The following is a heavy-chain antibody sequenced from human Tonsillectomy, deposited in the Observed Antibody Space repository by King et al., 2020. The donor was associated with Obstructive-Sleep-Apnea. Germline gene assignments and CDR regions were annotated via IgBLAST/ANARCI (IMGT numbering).Heavy chain of an antibody. Sequence: VQLVESGAEVKKPGAAVKVSCKASGYTFTGYHMHWVRQAPGQGLEWMGWINPNSGGTNHAQKFQGRVTMTRDTSISTAYMELSRRRSDDTAVYYCATVAVSTATYYLDYWGQGTLVTVSP. D-gene: IGHD4-17*01. CDR3: ATVAVSTATYYLDY. V-gene: IGHV1-2*02. CDR1: GYTFTGYH. CDR2: INPNSGGT. J-gene: IGHJ4*02.